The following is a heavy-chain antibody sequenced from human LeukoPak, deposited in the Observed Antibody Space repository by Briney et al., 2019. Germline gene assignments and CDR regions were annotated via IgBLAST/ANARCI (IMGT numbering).Heavy chain of an antibody. CDR1: GYTFTSYA. CDR2: INAGNGNT. V-gene: IGHV1-3*01. D-gene: IGHD6-19*01. J-gene: IGHJ4*02. Sequence: ASVKVSCKASGYTFTSYAMHWVRQAPGQRLEWMGWINAGNGNTKYSQKFQGRVTITRDTSASTAYMELSSLRSEDTAVYYCARGSGWWFYYFDYWGQGTLVTVSS. CDR3: ARGSGWWFYYFDY.